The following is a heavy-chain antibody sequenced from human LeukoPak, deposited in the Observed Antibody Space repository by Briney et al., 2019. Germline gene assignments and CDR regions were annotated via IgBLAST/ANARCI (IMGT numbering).Heavy chain of an antibody. V-gene: IGHV1-3*01. CDR2: INVGNGKT. Sequence: GASVKVSCKASGYTFTSYAMHWVRQAPGQRLEWMGWINVGNGKTKYSQKFQGRVTITRDTSASTAYTELSSLRSEDTAIYYCARGTEASSGWYVLDYWGQGTLVTVSS. D-gene: IGHD6-19*01. CDR3: ARGTEASSGWYVLDY. J-gene: IGHJ4*02. CDR1: GYTFTSYA.